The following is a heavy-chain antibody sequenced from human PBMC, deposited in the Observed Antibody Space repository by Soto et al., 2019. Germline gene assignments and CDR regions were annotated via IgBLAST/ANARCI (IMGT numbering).Heavy chain of an antibody. J-gene: IGHJ4*02. CDR1: GGPISGGGYY. V-gene: IGHV4-31*03. CDR2: IYYSGST. D-gene: IGHD2-21*01. Sequence: QVQLQESGPGLVKPSQTLSLTCTVSGGPISGGGYYWSWVRQDPGKGLEWMGYIYYSGSTYYNPGSKRRVTITVDTAKNQFTLKLSSVDGADMAVDNWASGVIHWGQGTLVTVSS. CDR3: ASGVIH.